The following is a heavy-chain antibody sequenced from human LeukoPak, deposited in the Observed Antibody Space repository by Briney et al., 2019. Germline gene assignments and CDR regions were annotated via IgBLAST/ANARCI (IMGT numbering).Heavy chain of an antibody. CDR2: MNPNSGNT. D-gene: IGHD2-2*01. CDR3: ARGGSPVVPAAIRAFDI. V-gene: IGHV1-8*03. J-gene: IGHJ3*02. CDR1: GYTFTSYD. Sequence: GASVKVSCKASGYTFTSYDINWVRQATGQGLEWMGWMNPNSGNTGYAQKFQGRVTITRNTSISTAYMELSSLRSEDTAVYYCARGGSPVVPAAIRAFDIWGQGTMITVSS.